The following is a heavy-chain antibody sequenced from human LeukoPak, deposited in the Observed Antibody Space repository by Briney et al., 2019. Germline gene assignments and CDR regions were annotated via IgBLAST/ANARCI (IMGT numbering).Heavy chain of an antibody. CDR1: GYTFTGSY. Sequence: ASVKVSCKASGYTFTGSYIHWVRQAPGQGLEWMGWINPNSGGTNYAQKFQGRVTMTRDTSISTAYMELRRLRSDDTTVYYCARVWTTGTMSPFDYWGQGTLVTVSS. V-gene: IGHV1-2*02. J-gene: IGHJ4*02. CDR3: ARVWTTGTMSPFDY. D-gene: IGHD1-1*01. CDR2: INPNSGGT.